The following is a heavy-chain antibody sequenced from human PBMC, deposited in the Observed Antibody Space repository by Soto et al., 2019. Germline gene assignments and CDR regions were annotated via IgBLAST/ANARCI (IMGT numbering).Heavy chain of an antibody. D-gene: IGHD3-16*01. J-gene: IGHJ3*02. CDR2: ISYDGSTK. CDR3: ARDRRARFPDAFDI. V-gene: IGHV3-30*04. Sequence: GGSLRLSCAASGFTFSSYAMHWVRQAPRTGLEWVAVISYDGSTKNYSDSVKGRFTTSRDNSKNTLYLQMNSLRAEDAVLYYCARDRRARFPDAFDIWGQGTMVTVSS. CDR1: GFTFSSYA.